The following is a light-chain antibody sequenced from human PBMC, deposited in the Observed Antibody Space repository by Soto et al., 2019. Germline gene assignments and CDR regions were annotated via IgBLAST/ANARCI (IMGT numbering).Light chain of an antibody. V-gene: IGKV3-20*01. CDR2: GTS. CDR3: QQYANSRT. J-gene: IGKJ1*01. CDR1: KSVNINY. Sequence: EIVLTQSPGTLSLSPGERATLSCRASKSVNINYFAWYQQKSGQAPRLLIYGTSNRASGIPDRFSGSGSGTDFTLSISGLEPEDFAVYFCQQYANSRTFGQGTKVDIK.